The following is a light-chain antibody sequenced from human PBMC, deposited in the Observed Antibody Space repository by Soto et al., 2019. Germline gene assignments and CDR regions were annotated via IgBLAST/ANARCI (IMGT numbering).Light chain of an antibody. Sequence: QSALTQPASVSGSPGQSITISCTGTSSDVGGYNYVSWYQQHPGKAPKLMIYEVSNRPSGVSNRFSGSKSGNTASLTISGLQAEDEADYYCSSYTSSSAPCVFGTGTKFTVL. V-gene: IGLV2-14*01. J-gene: IGLJ1*01. CDR2: EVS. CDR1: SSDVGGYNY. CDR3: SSYTSSSAPCV.